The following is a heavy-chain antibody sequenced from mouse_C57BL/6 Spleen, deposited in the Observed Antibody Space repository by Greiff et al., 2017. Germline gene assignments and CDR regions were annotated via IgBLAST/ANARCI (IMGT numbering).Heavy chain of an antibody. D-gene: IGHD2-4*01. CDR3: ARNLLYDYDGGYAMDY. Sequence: QVQLQQSGPGLVQPSQSLSITCTVSGFSLTSYGVHWVRQSPGKGLEWLGVIWSGGSTDYNAAFISRLSISKDNSKRQVFFKMNSLQADDTAIYYCARNLLYDYDGGYAMDYWGQGTSVTVSS. V-gene: IGHV2-2*01. J-gene: IGHJ4*01. CDR1: GFSLTSYG. CDR2: IWSGGST.